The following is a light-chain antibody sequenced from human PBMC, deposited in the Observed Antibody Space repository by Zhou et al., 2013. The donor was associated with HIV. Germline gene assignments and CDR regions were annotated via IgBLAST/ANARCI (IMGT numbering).Light chain of an antibody. CDR2: AAS. CDR3: QQSHTSPWT. Sequence: DIQMTQSPSSLSASVGDRVTITCRSSQGISNYLAWYQQKPGQVPKLLIYAASTLQSGVPSRFSGSGSGTDFTFTITNLQREDFGTYFCQQSHTSPWTFGQATKIEIK. J-gene: IGKJ1*01. CDR1: QGISNY. V-gene: IGKV1-27*01.